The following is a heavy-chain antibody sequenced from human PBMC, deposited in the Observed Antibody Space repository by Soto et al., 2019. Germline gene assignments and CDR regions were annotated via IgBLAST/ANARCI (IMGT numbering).Heavy chain of an antibody. Sequence: GGSLRLSCAASGFTFSSYGMHWVRQAPGKGLEWVAVIWYDGSNKYYADSVKGRFTISRDNSKNTLYLQMNSLRAEDTAVYYCARDGKGSTIFGVALSQTTGFDIWGQGTMVTVSS. D-gene: IGHD3-3*01. CDR1: GFTFSSYG. V-gene: IGHV3-33*01. CDR3: ARDGKGSTIFGVALSQTTGFDI. CDR2: IWYDGSNK. J-gene: IGHJ3*02.